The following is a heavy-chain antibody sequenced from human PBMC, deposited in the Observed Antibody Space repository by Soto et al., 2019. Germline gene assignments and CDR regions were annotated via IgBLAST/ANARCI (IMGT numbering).Heavy chain of an antibody. J-gene: IGHJ5*02. D-gene: IGHD2-2*01. CDR1: GASIGSGDDY. Sequence: NPSETLSLTCSVSGASIGSGDDYWTGIRQSPGKGLEWIGYISDSGSTFYNPSLRSRLTIALYTSKNHFSLKLNSVTAADTAVYYCAKYQPHEFDPWGQAIPATFSS. CDR2: ISDSGST. V-gene: IGHV4-30-4*08. CDR3: AKYQPHEFDP.